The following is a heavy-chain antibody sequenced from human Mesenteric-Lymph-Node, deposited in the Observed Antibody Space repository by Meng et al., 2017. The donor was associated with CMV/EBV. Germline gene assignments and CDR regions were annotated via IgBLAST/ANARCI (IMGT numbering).Heavy chain of an antibody. V-gene: IGHV3-30*04. Sequence: GESLKISCAASGFTFSSYAMHWVRQAPGKGLEWVAVISYDGSNKYYADSVKGRFTISRDNSKNTLYLQMNSLRAEDTAVYYCARRYCSGGCCYFDFWGQGTLVTVSS. J-gene: IGHJ4*02. D-gene: IGHD2-15*01. CDR3: ARRYCSGGCCYFDF. CDR1: GFTFSSYA. CDR2: ISYDGSNK.